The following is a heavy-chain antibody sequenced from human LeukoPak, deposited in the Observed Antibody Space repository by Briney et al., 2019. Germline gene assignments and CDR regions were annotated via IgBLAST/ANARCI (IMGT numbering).Heavy chain of an antibody. Sequence: GGSLRLSCAASGFAFDDYGMNWVRQAPGKGLECVSVIYSGGNTYYADSVKGRFTILRDNSKNTLYLQMNSLRAEDTAVYYCARKTDSGGQGDYWGPGTLVTVSS. CDR2: IYSGGNT. CDR3: ARKTDSGGQGDY. J-gene: IGHJ4*02. V-gene: IGHV3-66*01. CDR1: GFAFDDYG. D-gene: IGHD3-22*01.